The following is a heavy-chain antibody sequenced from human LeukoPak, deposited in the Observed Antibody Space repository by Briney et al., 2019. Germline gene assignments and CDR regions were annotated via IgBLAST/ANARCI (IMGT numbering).Heavy chain of an antibody. J-gene: IGHJ4*02. CDR3: ARDPRRTGIGEYYFDY. D-gene: IGHD1-1*01. V-gene: IGHV4-4*07. CDR1: GGSISSYY. Sequence: SETLSLTCTVSGGSISSYYWSWIRQPAGKGLEWIGRIYTSGSTNYNPSLKGRVTMSVDTSKNQFSLKLSSVTAADTAVYYCARDPRRTGIGEYYFDYWGQGTLVTVSS. CDR2: IYTSGST.